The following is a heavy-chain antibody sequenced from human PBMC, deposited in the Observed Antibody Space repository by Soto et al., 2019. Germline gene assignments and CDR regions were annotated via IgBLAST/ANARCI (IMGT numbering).Heavy chain of an antibody. CDR1: GDSISSSNW. Sequence: SETLSLTCAVSGDSISSSNWWSWVRQSPGKGLEWIAEIYHSGSTNYNPSLKSRVTISVDTSKNQFSLKLSSVTAADTAVYYCARYYGDLNPYYFDYWGQGTLVTVSS. J-gene: IGHJ4*02. V-gene: IGHV4-4*02. CDR3: ARYYGDLNPYYFDY. CDR2: IYHSGST. D-gene: IGHD4-17*01.